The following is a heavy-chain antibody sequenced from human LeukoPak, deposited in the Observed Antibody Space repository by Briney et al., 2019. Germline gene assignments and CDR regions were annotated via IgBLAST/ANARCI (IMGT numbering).Heavy chain of an antibody. CDR3: AKDRDYGDYPSAYYYYMDV. Sequence: GGSLRLSCAASGFTFGSYGIHWVRQAPGKGLEWVAFIRYDGTNKWHADSVKGRFTISRDNSKNTLYLQMNSLRVEDTAVYHCAKDRDYGDYPSAYYYYMDVWGKGTTVTVSS. D-gene: IGHD4-17*01. CDR2: IRYDGTNK. V-gene: IGHV3-30*02. CDR1: GFTFGSYG. J-gene: IGHJ6*03.